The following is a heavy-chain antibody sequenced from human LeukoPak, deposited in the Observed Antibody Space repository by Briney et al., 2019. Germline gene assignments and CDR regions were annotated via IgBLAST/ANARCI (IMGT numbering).Heavy chain of an antibody. Sequence: SETLSLTCAVYGGSFSGYYWSWIRKPPGKGLEWIGEINHSGSTNYNPSLKSRVTISVDTAKNQFSLKLTSVIAADTAVYYCARDLQRHDAFDIWGQGTMVTVSS. CDR3: ARDLQRHDAFDI. J-gene: IGHJ3*02. V-gene: IGHV4-34*01. CDR2: INHSGST. CDR1: GGSFSGYY.